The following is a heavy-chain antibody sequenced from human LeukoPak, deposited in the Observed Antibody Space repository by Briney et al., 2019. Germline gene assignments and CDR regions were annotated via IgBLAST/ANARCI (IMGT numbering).Heavy chain of an antibody. CDR1: GGSITSSSYS. CDR2: MSYSGST. V-gene: IGHV4-39*07. J-gene: IGHJ5*02. Sequence: PSETLSLTCTVSGGSITSSSYSWGWIRQPPGKGLEWIASMSYSGSTNYNPSLKSRVTISVDTSKSQFSLKLSSVTAADTAIYYCARGGYYGSGNDFRFDPWGQGTLVTVSS. CDR3: ARGGYYGSGNDFRFDP. D-gene: IGHD3-10*01.